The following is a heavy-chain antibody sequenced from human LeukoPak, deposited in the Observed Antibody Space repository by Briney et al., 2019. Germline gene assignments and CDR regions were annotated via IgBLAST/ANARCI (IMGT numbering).Heavy chain of an antibody. CDR3: VKALCSGYYDY. D-gene: IGHD3-22*01. CDR2: ISSNGGST. V-gene: IGHV3-64D*09. Sequence: GGSLRLSCSASGFTFNNYAMLWVRQAPGKGREYGSAISSNGGSTYYADSVQGRFNLSRDNYKNTLYLQMSSLRAEDTAVYYFVKALCSGYYDYWGQGTLVTVSS. J-gene: IGHJ4*02. CDR1: GFTFNNYA.